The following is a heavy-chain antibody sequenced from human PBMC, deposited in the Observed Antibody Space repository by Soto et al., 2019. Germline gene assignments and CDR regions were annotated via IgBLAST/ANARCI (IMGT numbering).Heavy chain of an antibody. J-gene: IGHJ4*02. D-gene: IGHD3-10*01. V-gene: IGHV4-34*01. CDR3: ARGLRGTVRGVMKD. Sequence: QVQLQQWGAGLLKPSETLSLTCAVYGGSFSGYYWSWIRQPPGKGLEWIGEINHSGSTNYNPSLKSRVTISVDTSKNQCSLKLSSVTAADTAVYYCARGLRGTVRGVMKDWGQGTLVTVSS. CDR1: GGSFSGYY. CDR2: INHSGST.